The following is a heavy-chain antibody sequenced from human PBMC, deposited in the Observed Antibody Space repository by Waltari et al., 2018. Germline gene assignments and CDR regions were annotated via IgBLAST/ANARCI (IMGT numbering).Heavy chain of an antibody. V-gene: IGHV3-30*01. CDR3: ARGDCRSTSCYSLES. D-gene: IGHD2-2*01. CDR2: ISSDGTNK. CDR1: GFTIKDFA. J-gene: IGHJ1*01. Sequence: QVHLVESGGGVVQSGKSLRLSCAASGFTIKDFAMHWVRQAPGQGVEWVSEISSDGTNKYYADSVKGRFIISRDNSGSTLYLQMNSLRPQDTAIYYCARGDCRSTSCYSLESWGHGTLVTVS.